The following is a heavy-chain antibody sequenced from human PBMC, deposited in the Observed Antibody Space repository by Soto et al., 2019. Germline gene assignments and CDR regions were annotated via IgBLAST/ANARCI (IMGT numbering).Heavy chain of an antibody. J-gene: IGHJ6*02. CDR2: ISAYNGNT. D-gene: IGHD6-19*01. CDR1: GYTFTSDG. V-gene: IGHV1-18*01. Sequence: GASVKVSCKASGYTFTSDGISWVRQAPGQGLEWMGWISAYNGNTNYAQKLQGRVTMTTDTSTSTAYMELRSLRSDDTAVYYCAREGGWYSSGWTYYGMDVWGQGTTVTVSS. CDR3: AREGGWYSSGWTYYGMDV.